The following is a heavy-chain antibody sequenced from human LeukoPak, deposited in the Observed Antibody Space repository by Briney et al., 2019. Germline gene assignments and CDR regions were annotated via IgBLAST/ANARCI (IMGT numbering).Heavy chain of an antibody. CDR3: ARDREIAY. CDR2: IKQDRSEK. J-gene: IGHJ4*02. V-gene: IGHV3-7*01. D-gene: IGHD3-10*01. Sequence: PGGSLSLLCAASGFTFSNYWFTCVRQPGGEGLEWVAKIKQDRSEKHYVDCVKGRLTISRDNAKNSLYLQMNSLRAEDTAVYYCARDREIAYWGQGTLVTVSS. CDR1: GFTFSNYW.